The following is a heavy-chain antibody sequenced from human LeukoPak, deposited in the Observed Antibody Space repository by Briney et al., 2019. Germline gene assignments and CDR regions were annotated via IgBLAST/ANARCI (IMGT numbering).Heavy chain of an antibody. V-gene: IGHV1-24*01. CDR3: ATRGYNSRFLTPYYYMDV. Sequence: RASVKVSCKVSGYTLTELSMHWVRQAPGKGLEWMGGFDPEDGETIYAQKFQGRVTMTEDTSTDTAYMELSSLRSEDTAVYYCATRGYNSRFLTPYYYMDVWGKGTTVTVSS. CDR1: GYTLTELS. CDR2: FDPEDGET. J-gene: IGHJ6*03. D-gene: IGHD3-3*01.